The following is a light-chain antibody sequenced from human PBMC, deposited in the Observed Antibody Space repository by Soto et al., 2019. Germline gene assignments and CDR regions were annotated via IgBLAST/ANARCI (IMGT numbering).Light chain of an antibody. J-gene: IGLJ1*01. V-gene: IGLV2-23*01. CDR1: XXXVGSYNL. CDR3: CSYAGSSTYV. CDR2: EGS. Sequence: QSVLTQPASVSGSPGQSXTXXXTXXXXXVGSYNLVSWNQQHPGKAPKLMIYEGSKRPSGVSNRFSGSKSGNTASLTISGLQAEDEADYYCCSYAGSSTYVFGTGTQLTVL.